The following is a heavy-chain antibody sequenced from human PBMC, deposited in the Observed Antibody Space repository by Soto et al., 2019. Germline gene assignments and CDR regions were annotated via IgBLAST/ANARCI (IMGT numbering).Heavy chain of an antibody. V-gene: IGHV4-34*01. CDR3: ARGPSSVGGDY. CDR1: GGSFSGYY. CDR2: INHSGST. Sequence: SETLSLTCAVYGGSFSGYYWSWIRQPPGKGLEWIGEINHSGSTNYNPSLKSRVTISVDTSKNQFSLKLSSVTAAGTAVYYCARGPSSVGGDYWGQGTLVTVSS. D-gene: IGHD3-22*01. J-gene: IGHJ4*02.